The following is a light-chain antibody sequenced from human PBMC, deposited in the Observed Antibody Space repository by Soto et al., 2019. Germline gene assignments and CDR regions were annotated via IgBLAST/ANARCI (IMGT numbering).Light chain of an antibody. J-gene: IGKJ1*01. V-gene: IGKV4-1*01. CDR1: QSIFYSSNNKNY. CDR2: WAS. CDR3: QQYFNPPRT. Sequence: DIVMTQSPDSLSVSLGERAVINCKSSQSIFYSSNNKNYLVWYQQKSGQPPKMLIYWASTRESGVPDRFNGSGSGTDFTLTISNLQAEDVAVYFCQQYFNPPRTFGQGTRVEI.